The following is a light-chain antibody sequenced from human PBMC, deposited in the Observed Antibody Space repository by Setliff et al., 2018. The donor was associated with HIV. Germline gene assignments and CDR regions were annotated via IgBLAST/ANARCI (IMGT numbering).Light chain of an antibody. CDR2: YDS. V-gene: IGLV3-21*04. Sequence: SYELTQPPSVSVAPGKTARITCGGNNIGAYSVHWYQQKPGQAPVPVIYYDSDRPSGIPERFSGSNSGNTATLTISRVEAGDEADYYCQVWDSSSDHYVFGTGTKVTV. CDR3: QVWDSSSDHYV. J-gene: IGLJ1*01. CDR1: NIGAYS.